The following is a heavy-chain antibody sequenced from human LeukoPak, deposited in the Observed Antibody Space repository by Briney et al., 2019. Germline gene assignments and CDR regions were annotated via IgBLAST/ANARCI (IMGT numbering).Heavy chain of an antibody. D-gene: IGHD3-22*01. Sequence: GESLKISCQGSGDSLSNYWIAWVRHMPGKGLKWMGIIYPGDSDTRYSPSFEGQVTLSVDKSINTVYLQWSNLKASDTAIYCCARQRDSSGAYPELDPWGQGTLVTVSS. J-gene: IGHJ5*02. V-gene: IGHV5-51*01. CDR3: ARQRDSSGAYPELDP. CDR1: GDSLSNYW. CDR2: IYPGDSDT.